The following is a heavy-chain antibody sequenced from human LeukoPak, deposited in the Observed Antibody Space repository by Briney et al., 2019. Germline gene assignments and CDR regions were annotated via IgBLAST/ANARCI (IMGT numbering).Heavy chain of an antibody. CDR1: GFILRNYV. CDR3: AREADAFDI. Sequence: GGSLRLSCEASGFILRNYVMHWVRQAPGKGLEWVAGISQDESNKYYTDSVKGRFIISRDNSKNALYLQMDTLTIADTAVYYCAREADAFDIWGQGTMVTVSS. CDR2: ISQDESNK. J-gene: IGHJ3*02. V-gene: IGHV3-30*03.